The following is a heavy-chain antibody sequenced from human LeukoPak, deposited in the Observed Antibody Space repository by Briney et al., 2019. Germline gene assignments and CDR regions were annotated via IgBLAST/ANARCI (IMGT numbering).Heavy chain of an antibody. D-gene: IGHD2-2*01. CDR3: ARAAPQVGYCSSTSCFPPYYYYYYMDV. V-gene: IGHV1-18*01. J-gene: IGHJ6*03. CDR2: ISSYNGNT. Sequence: GASVKVSCKASGYTFTSYGISWVRQAPGQGLEWMGWISSYNGNTNYAQKLQGRVTMTTDTSTSTAYMELRSLRSDDTAVYYCARAAPQVGYCSSTSCFPPYYYYYYMDVWGKGTTVTVSS. CDR1: GYTFTSYG.